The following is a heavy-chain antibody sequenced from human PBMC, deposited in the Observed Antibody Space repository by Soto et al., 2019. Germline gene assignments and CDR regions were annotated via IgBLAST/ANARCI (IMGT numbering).Heavy chain of an antibody. CDR3: ARDSREGHCSSWYGSYYYGMDV. Sequence: SETLSLTCTVSGGSISSYYWSWIRQPPGKGLEWIGYIYYSGSTNYNPSLKSRVTISVDTSKNQFSLKLSSVTAADTAVYYCARDSREGHCSSWYGSYYYGMDVWGQGTTVTVSS. CDR1: GGSISSYY. J-gene: IGHJ6*02. D-gene: IGHD6-13*01. V-gene: IGHV4-59*01. CDR2: IYYSGST.